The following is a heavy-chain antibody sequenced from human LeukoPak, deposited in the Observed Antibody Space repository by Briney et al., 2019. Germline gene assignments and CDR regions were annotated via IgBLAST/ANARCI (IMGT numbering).Heavy chain of an antibody. J-gene: IGHJ4*02. V-gene: IGHV3-53*01. D-gene: IGHD5/OR15-5a*01. Sequence: GGSLRLSCAASGFTVSSNYMTWVRQAPGQGLEWVSVIYFGGTTYYSDSVKGRFTISRDNSKNTVYLQMNSLRVEDTAVYYCARGDGVYVYWGQGTLVTVSS. CDR3: ARGDGVYVY. CDR2: IYFGGTT. CDR1: GFTVSSNY.